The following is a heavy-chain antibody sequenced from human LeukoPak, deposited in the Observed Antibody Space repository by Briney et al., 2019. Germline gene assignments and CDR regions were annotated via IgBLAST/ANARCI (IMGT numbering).Heavy chain of an antibody. CDR1: GFTFSSYS. D-gene: IGHD5-24*01. CDR2: VSSSGTTT. CDR3: ARADRDGNKRFLD. V-gene: IGHV3-48*01. J-gene: IGHJ4*02. Sequence: GGSLRLSCAASGFTFSSYSVIWARQAPGKGLEWVSYVSSSGTTTYYADSVKGRFTISRDNGKNLVSLQMNSLRGEDTAVYYCARADRDGNKRFLDWGQGTLVTVSS.